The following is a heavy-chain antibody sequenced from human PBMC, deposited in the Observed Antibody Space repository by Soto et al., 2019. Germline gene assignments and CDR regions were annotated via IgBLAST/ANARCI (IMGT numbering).Heavy chain of an antibody. CDR3: ASYNFGVFFDY. D-gene: IGHD3-3*01. J-gene: IGHJ4*02. CDR1: GGSISNYY. CDR2: IYYTGST. V-gene: IGHV4-59*01. Sequence: PSETLSLTCTVSGGSISNYYWSWIRQPPGKGLEWIGYIYYTGSTNYNPSLKSRVTISIDTSKNQFSLRLSSVTAADTAVYYCASYNFGVFFDYWGQGTLVTAPQ.